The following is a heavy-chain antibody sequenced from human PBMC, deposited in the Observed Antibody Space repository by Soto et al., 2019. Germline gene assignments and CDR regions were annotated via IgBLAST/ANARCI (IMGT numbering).Heavy chain of an antibody. CDR3: ARDNRKELWVEGLNAMDV. V-gene: IGHV1-18*01. Sequence: ASVKVSCKASGYTFSTYGLSWVRQAPGQGLEWMGWISGYNGRTNYAQKFRGRVTLTTDTSASTAYMELRSLRPDDTAMYYCARDNRKELWVEGLNAMDVWGQGTTVT. J-gene: IGHJ6*02. CDR2: ISGYNGRT. CDR1: GYTFSTYG. D-gene: IGHD3-10*01.